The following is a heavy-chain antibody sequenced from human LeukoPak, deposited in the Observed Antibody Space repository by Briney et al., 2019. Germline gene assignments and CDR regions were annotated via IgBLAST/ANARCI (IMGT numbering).Heavy chain of an antibody. J-gene: IGHJ4*02. CDR3: ARETPTTVTLDY. V-gene: IGHV4-59*01. CDR2: IYYDGTT. D-gene: IGHD4-17*01. CDR1: GGSLSKNH. Sequence: PSETLSLTCTVSGGSLSKNHWNWLRQPPGKGLEYIGYIYYDGTTNYNPSLKSRVTISVDTSKNQFSLKLTSMTAADTAVYYCARETPTTVTLDYWGQGTPVTVSS.